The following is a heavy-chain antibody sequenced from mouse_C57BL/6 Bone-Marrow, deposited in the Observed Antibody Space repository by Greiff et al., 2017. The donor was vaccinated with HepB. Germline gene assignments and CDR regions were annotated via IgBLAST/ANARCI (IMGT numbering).Heavy chain of an antibody. Sequence: VPLQQSGPVLVKPGASVKMSCKASGYTFTDYYMNWVKQSHGKSLEWIGVINPYNGGTSYNQKFKGKATLTVDKSSSTAYMELNSLTSEDSAVYYCARITTVVTYWYFDVWGTGTTVTVAS. D-gene: IGHD1-1*01. CDR3: ARITTVVTYWYFDV. CDR2: INPYNGGT. V-gene: IGHV1-19*01. CDR1: GYTFTDYY. J-gene: IGHJ1*03.